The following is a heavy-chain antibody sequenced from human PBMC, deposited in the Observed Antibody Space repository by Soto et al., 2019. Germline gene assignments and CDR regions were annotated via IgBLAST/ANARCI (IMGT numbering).Heavy chain of an antibody. V-gene: IGHV4-30-4*01. CDR3: ARDSSSDGSHWFDP. CDR2: IYYSGST. CDR1: GGSLSSGDYY. D-gene: IGHD6-6*01. J-gene: IGHJ5*02. Sequence: SQTLSLTCTVSGGSLSSGDYYWSWIRQPPGKGLEWIGYIYYSGSTYYNPSLKSRVTISVDTSKNQFSLKLSSVTAADTAVYYCARDSSSDGSHWFDPWGQGTLVTVSS.